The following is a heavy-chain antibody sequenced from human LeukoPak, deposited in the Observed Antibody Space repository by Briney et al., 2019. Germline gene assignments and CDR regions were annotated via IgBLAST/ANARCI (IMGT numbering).Heavy chain of an antibody. Sequence: GGSLRLSCAASGFTFSSYAMHWVRQAPGKGLEWVAVISYDGSNKYYADSVKGRFTISRDNSKNTLYLQMNSLGAEDTAVYYCARDSPYSSGWYALGSDAFDIWGQGTMVTVSS. D-gene: IGHD6-19*01. CDR2: ISYDGSNK. CDR3: ARDSPYSSGWYALGSDAFDI. J-gene: IGHJ3*02. V-gene: IGHV3-30-3*01. CDR1: GFTFSSYA.